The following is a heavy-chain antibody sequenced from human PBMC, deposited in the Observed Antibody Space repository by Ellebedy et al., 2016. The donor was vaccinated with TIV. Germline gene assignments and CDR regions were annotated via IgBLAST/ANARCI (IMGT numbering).Heavy chain of an antibody. Sequence: GESLKISCAASGFTLSNAWMSWVRQAPGKGLEWISHISTSGSLRYYADSVKGRFTISRDNARKSLFLQMDSLRLDDTAIYYCAALRSSSRFDYWGQGILVTASS. CDR3: AALRSSSRFDY. D-gene: IGHD6-6*01. J-gene: IGHJ4*02. V-gene: IGHV3-11*01. CDR2: ISTSGSLR. CDR1: GFTLSNAW.